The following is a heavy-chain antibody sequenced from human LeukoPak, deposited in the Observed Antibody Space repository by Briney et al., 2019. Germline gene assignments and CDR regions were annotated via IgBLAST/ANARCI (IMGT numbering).Heavy chain of an antibody. CDR2: IVVGSGNT. D-gene: IGHD2-2*01. Sequence: SVKVSCKASGFTFTSSAMRGVRQARGQRLEWIGWIVVGSGNTNYAQKFQERVTITRDMSTSTAYMELSSLSSEDTAVYYCAAALEYQLLKGYFDLWGCGTQATVSS. J-gene: IGHJ2*01. CDR1: GFTFTSSA. V-gene: IGHV1-58*02. CDR3: AAALEYQLLKGYFDL.